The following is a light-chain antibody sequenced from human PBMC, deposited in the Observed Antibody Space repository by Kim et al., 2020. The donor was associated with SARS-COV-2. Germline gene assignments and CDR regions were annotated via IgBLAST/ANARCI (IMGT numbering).Light chain of an antibody. CDR1: QCVSSNY. J-gene: IGKJ1*01. CDR3: QQYGTSPRT. CDR2: GAY. Sequence: PRRERTTLYFRASQCVSSNYLAWYKHNTGKAPRLRIYGAYSRATGIPDRFSGSGSGTDFTLTISRLEPEDFAVYYCQQYGTSPRTFGQGTKVDIK. V-gene: IGKV3-20*01.